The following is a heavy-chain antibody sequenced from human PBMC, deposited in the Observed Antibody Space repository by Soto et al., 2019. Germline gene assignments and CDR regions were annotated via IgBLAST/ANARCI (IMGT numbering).Heavy chain of an antibody. J-gene: IGHJ4*02. D-gene: IGHD1-1*01. V-gene: IGHV1-18*01. CDR1: GYTFTTYG. CDR2: ISAHNGNT. Sequence: QVHLVQSGAEVKKPGASVKVSCKGSGYTFTTYGITWVRQAPGQGLEWMGWISAHNGNTNYAQKLLGRATVTRDTSTSTAYMELRSLRSDDTAVYYCARWRYGDYWGQGALVTVSS. CDR3: ARWRYGDY.